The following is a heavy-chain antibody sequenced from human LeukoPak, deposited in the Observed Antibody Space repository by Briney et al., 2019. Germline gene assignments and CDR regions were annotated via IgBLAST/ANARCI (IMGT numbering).Heavy chain of an antibody. D-gene: IGHD6-13*01. V-gene: IGHV3-23*01. J-gene: IGHJ4*02. CDR3: AKDKGIDY. Sequence: GGSLRLSCAAYGFTVSSNYMSWVRQAPGKGLEWVSAISGSGYYADSVKGRFTISRDNSKNTLYLQMNSLRAEDTAVYYCAKDKGIDYWGQGTLVTVPS. CDR2: ISGSG. CDR1: GFTVSSNY.